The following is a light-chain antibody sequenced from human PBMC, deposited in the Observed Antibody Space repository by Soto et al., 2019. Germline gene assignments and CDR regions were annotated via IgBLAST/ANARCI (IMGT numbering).Light chain of an antibody. V-gene: IGKV1-39*01. CDR1: QRISSY. Sequence: DIQLTQSPSSLSASLGGTVTITCRTSQRISSYLYCYQQKPGKAPQILLYSASSLQSGVPSRFSGSRSAADFTLTISSLQPEDFSTYYCQQSYSTPRLTFGGGTKVDIK. CDR2: SAS. J-gene: IGKJ4*01. CDR3: QQSYSTPRLT.